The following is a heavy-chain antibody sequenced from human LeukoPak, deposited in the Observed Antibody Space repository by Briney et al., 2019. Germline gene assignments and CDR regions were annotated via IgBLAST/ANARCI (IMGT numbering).Heavy chain of an antibody. Sequence: SETLSLTCAVYSGSFSGYYWSWIRQPPGKGLEWIGEINHSGSTNYNPSLKSRVTISVDTSKNQFSLKLSSVTAADTAVYYCARRRITMIVVVEDNWFDPWGQGTLVTVSS. D-gene: IGHD3-22*01. CDR2: INHSGST. CDR1: SGSFSGYY. V-gene: IGHV4-34*01. CDR3: ARRRITMIVVVEDNWFDP. J-gene: IGHJ5*02.